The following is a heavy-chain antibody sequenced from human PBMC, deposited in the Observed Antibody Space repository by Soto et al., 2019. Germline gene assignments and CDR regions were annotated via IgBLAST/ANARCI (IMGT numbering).Heavy chain of an antibody. CDR2: IYYSGST. CDR1: GGSISSGDYY. D-gene: IGHD1-26*01. CDR3: ARGVGATGTGDFDY. V-gene: IGHV4-30-4*01. J-gene: IGHJ4*02. Sequence: QVQLQESGPGLVKPSQTLSLTCTVSGGSISSGDYYWSWIRQPPGKGLEWIGYIYYSGSTDYNPSLKSRVTTSVDTSMNQFSLKLSSVTAADTAVYYCARGVGATGTGDFDYWGQGTLVTVSS.